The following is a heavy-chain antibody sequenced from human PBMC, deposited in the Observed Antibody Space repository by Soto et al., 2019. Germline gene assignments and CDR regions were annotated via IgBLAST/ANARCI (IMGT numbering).Heavy chain of an antibody. V-gene: IGHV3-30-3*01. CDR2: ISYDGSNK. Sequence: PGGSLRLSWAASGFTFSSYAMHWVRQAPGKGLEWVAVISYDGSNKYYADSVKGRFTISRDNSKNTLYLQMNSLRAEDTAVYYCARDFGGSAAGVTLRYYYYGMDVWGQGTTVTVSS. J-gene: IGHJ6*02. D-gene: IGHD3-16*01. CDR3: ARDFGGSAAGVTLRYYYYGMDV. CDR1: GFTFSSYA.